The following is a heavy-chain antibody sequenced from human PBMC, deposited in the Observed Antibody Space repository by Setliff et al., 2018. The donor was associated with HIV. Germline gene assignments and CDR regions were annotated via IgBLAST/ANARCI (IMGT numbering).Heavy chain of an antibody. Sequence: PGESLKISCKGSGYSFTSNWIGWVRQMPGKGLEWMGIIHPVDSDTRYSPSFQGQVTISADKSISTAYLQWSTLKASDTAIYYCARHRHTAAGTPDAFDVWGQGTMVTVSS. J-gene: IGHJ3*01. CDR2: IHPVDSDT. V-gene: IGHV5-51*01. CDR3: ARHRHTAAGTPDAFDV. D-gene: IGHD6-13*01. CDR1: GYSFTSNW.